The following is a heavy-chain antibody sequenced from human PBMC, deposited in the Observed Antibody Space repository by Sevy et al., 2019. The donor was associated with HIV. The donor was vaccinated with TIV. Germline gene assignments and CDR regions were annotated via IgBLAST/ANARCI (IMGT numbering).Heavy chain of an antibody. V-gene: IGHV1-18*01. CDR1: GYTFTSYG. D-gene: IGHD3-3*01. CDR2: ISAYNGNT. CDR3: AREKPHYDFWSGPGGWFDP. Sequence: ASVKVSCKASGYTFTSYGISWVRQAPGQGLEWMGWISAYNGNTNYAQKLQGRVTMTTDTSTRTAYMELRSLRSDDTAVYYCAREKPHYDFWSGPGGWFDPWGQGTLVTVSS. J-gene: IGHJ5*02.